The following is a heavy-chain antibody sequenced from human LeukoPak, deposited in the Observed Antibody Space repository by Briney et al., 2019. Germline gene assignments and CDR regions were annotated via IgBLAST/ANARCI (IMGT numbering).Heavy chain of an antibody. CDR2: ISSSGSTI. CDR3: ARDIDYYGSGRGAFDI. D-gene: IGHD3-10*01. V-gene: IGHV3-11*04. Sequence: PGGSLRLSCAASGFTFNDYYMSWIRQAPGKGLEWVSYISSSGSTIYYADYVKGRFTISRDNAKNSLYLQMNSLRAEDTAVYYCARDIDYYGSGRGAFDIWGQGTMVTVSS. CDR1: GFTFNDYY. J-gene: IGHJ3*02.